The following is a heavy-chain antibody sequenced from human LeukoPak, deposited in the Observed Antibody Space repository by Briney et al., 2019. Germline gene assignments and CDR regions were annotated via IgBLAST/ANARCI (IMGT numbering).Heavy chain of an antibody. D-gene: IGHD4-17*01. J-gene: IGHJ4*02. CDR1: GFAFTISA. CDR2: SGVGSGTT. Sequence: SVSLSSTPSGFAFTISAVRWVRQTRGQRHGWIGRSGVGSGTTNYAQKFQAIVTITRDMSTSTGYMEPSSLRSEDTAVYYCAADTYDYGDYVLGYWGQGTLVTVSS. CDR3: AADTYDYGDYVLGY. V-gene: IGHV1-58*01.